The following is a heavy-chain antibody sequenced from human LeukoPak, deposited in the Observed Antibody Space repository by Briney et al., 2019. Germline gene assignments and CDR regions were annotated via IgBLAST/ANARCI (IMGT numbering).Heavy chain of an antibody. CDR1: GFTFSSYA. V-gene: IGHV3-30-3*01. CDR2: ISYDGSNK. Sequence: PGGSLRLSCAASGFTFSSYAMSWVRQAPGKGLEWVAVISYDGSNKYYADSVKGRFTISRDNSKNTLYLQMNSLRAEDTAVYYCARETDYSGSYYFDYWGQGTLVTVSS. CDR3: ARETDYSGSYYFDY. J-gene: IGHJ4*02. D-gene: IGHD1-26*01.